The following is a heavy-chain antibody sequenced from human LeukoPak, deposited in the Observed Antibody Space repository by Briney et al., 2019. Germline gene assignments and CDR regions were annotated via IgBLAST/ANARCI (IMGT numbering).Heavy chain of an antibody. CDR2: FDPEDGET. J-gene: IGHJ5*02. Sequence: ASVKVSCKVSGYTLTELSMHWVRQAPGKGLAWMGGFDPEDGETIYAQKFQGRVTMTEQTSTDTAYMELSSLRSEDTAVYCCARTQSRRWTHDYGDSRNWFDPWGQGTLVTVSS. CDR1: GYTLTELS. D-gene: IGHD4-17*01. CDR3: ARTQSRRWTHDYGDSRNWFDP. V-gene: IGHV1-24*01.